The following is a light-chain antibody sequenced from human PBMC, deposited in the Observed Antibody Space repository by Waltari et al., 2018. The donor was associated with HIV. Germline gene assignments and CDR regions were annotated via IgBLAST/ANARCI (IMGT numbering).Light chain of an antibody. CDR2: WAS. J-gene: IGKJ2*01. Sequence: DIVVTQSPDSLAVSLGERATSNCKSSQSLFYSSNNKDYLAWYQQKPGQPPKLLIYWASTRESGVPDRFSGSGSGTDFTLTISSLQAEDVAVYYCQQYYSSLHTFGQGTKLEIK. CDR3: QQYYSSLHT. V-gene: IGKV4-1*01. CDR1: QSLFYSSNNKDY.